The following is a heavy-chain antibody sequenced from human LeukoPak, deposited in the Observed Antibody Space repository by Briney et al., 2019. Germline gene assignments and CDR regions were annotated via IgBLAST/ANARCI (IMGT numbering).Heavy chain of an antibody. CDR1: GGTFSSYA. V-gene: IGHV1-69*13. CDR2: IIPIFGTA. Sequence: ASVKVSCKASGGTFSSYAISWVRQAPGQGLEWMGGIIPIFGTANYAQKFQGRVTITADESTSTAYMELSSLRSEDTAVYYCAREYSSSALLDPWGQGTLVTVSS. CDR3: AREYSSSALLDP. D-gene: IGHD6-6*01. J-gene: IGHJ5*02.